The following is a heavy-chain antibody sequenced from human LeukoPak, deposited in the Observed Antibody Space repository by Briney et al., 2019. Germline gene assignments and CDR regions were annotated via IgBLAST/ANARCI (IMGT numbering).Heavy chain of an antibody. CDR1: GYTFTGYY. Sequence: ASVKVSCKASGYTFTGYYMHWVRQAPGQGLEWMGWINPNSGGTNYAQKFQGRVTMTTDTSTSTAYMELRSLRSDDTAVYYCARDLGPYCSSTSCPYYYYYYMDVWGKGTTVTISS. CDR3: ARDLGPYCSSTSCPYYYYYYMDV. CDR2: INPNSGGT. V-gene: IGHV1-2*02. D-gene: IGHD2-2*01. J-gene: IGHJ6*03.